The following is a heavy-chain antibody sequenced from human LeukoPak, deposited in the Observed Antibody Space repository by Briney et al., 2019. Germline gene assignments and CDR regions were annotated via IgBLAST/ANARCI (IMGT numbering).Heavy chain of an antibody. CDR1: GYPLISGGFS. Sequence: SQTLSLTCTVSGYPLISGGFSWNWIRQPPGKGLEWIGCIYDRGPAHYNPSLKSRFTISVDRPKNQFFLNVTSLTAADTAVYYCARSRQASGLFSSWGQGTLVVVSS. D-gene: IGHD3-10*01. CDR3: ARSRQASGLFSS. V-gene: IGHV4-30-2*01. CDR2: IYDRGPA. J-gene: IGHJ5*02.